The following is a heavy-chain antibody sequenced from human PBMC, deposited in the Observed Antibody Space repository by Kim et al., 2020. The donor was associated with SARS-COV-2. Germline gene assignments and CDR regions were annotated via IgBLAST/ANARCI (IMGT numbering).Heavy chain of an antibody. D-gene: IGHD3-10*01. J-gene: IGHJ4*02. CDR3: AKSRALWFGELPGDY. Sequence: GGSLRLSCAASGFTFSSYAMSWVRQAPGKGLEWVSAISGSGGSTYYADSVKGRFTISRDKSKNTLYLQMNSLRAEDTAVYYCAKSRALWFGELPGDYWGQGTLVTVSS. CDR1: GFTFSSYA. V-gene: IGHV3-23*01. CDR2: ISGSGGST.